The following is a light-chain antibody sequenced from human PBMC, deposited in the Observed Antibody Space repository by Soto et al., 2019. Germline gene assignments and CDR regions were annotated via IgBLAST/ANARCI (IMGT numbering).Light chain of an antibody. CDR2: YNN. J-gene: IGLJ1*01. CDR1: SSNIGSNT. V-gene: IGLV1-44*01. Sequence: QSVLTQPPSASGTPGQRVTISCSGGSSNIGSNTVNWYQQLPGTAPKLLISYNNQRPSGVPDRFSGSKSGTSASLAISGLQSEDEADYYCAAWDDSLNGLYVFGTGTKLTVL. CDR3: AAWDDSLNGLYV.